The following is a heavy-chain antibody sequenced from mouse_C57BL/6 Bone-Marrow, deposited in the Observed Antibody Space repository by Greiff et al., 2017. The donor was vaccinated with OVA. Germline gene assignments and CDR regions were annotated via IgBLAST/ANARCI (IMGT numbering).Heavy chain of an antibody. CDR3: TREAYYYGSSYVAY. V-gene: IGHV1-5*01. CDR2: IYSGNSDT. D-gene: IGHD1-1*01. J-gene: IGHJ3*01. Sequence: VQLQQSGTVLARPGASVKMSCKTSGYTFTSYWMHWVKQRPGQGLEWIGAIYSGNSDTSYNQQFKGKAKLTAVTSASTAYMELSSLTNEDSAVYYCTREAYYYGSSYVAYWGQGTLVTVSA. CDR1: GYTFTSYW.